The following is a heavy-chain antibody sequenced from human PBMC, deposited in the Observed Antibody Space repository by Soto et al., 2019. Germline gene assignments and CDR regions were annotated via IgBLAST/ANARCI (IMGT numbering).Heavy chain of an antibody. D-gene: IGHD6-13*01. V-gene: IGHV4-31*03. CDR3: AKDPQQLIVYFDY. CDR1: GGSISSGGYY. J-gene: IGHJ4*02. Sequence: SETLSLTCTVSGGSISSGGYYWSWIRQHPGKGLEWIGYIYYSGSTYYNPSLKSRVTISVDTSKNQFSLKLSSVTAADTAVYYCAKDPQQLIVYFDYWGQGTQVTVSS. CDR2: IYYSGST.